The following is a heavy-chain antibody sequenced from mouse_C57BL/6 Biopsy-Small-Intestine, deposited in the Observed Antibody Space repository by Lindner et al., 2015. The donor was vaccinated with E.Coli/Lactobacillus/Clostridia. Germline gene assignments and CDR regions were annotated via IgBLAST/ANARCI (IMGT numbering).Heavy chain of an antibody. D-gene: IGHD2-10*02. V-gene: IGHV5-17*01. Sequence: VQLQEVWGGLVKPGGSLKLSCAASGFTFSDYGMHWVRQAPEKGLEWVAYISSGSSTIYYADTVKGRFTISRDNGKNTLFLQMTSLRSEDTAMYYCGREYDYVDYWGQGTTLTVSS. CDR1: GFTFSDYG. CDR2: ISSGSSTI. J-gene: IGHJ2*01. CDR3: GREYDYVDY.